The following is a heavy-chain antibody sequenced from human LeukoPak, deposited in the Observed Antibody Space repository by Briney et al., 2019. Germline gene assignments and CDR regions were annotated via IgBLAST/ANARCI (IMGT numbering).Heavy chain of an antibody. V-gene: IGHV1-69*01. CDR1: GGTFSSYA. CDR2: IIPIFGTA. CDR3: ARSTDLTIFGVVIRGGYAFDI. Sequence: SVKVSCKASGGTFSSYAISWVRQAPGQGLEWMGGIIPIFGTANYAQKFQGRVTITADESTSTAYMELSSLRSDDTAVYYCARSTDLTIFGVVIRGGYAFDIWGQGTMVTVSS. D-gene: IGHD3-3*01. J-gene: IGHJ3*02.